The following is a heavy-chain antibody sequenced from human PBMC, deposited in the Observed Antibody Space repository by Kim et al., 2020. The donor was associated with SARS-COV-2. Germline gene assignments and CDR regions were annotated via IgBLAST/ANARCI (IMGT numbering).Heavy chain of an antibody. D-gene: IGHD6-13*01. V-gene: IGHV4-39*07. CDR3: ARVESSSWPQTNNWFDP. J-gene: IGHJ5*02. Sequence: LKSRVTISVDTAKNQFSLKLSSVTAADAAVYYCARVESSSWPQTNNWFDPWGQGTLVTVSS.